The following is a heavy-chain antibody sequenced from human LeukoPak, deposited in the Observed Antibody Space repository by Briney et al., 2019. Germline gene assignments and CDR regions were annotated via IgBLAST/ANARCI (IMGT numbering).Heavy chain of an antibody. CDR2: IYYSGST. V-gene: IGHV4-30-4*01. CDR3: ARDRWAYYGSESWGY. J-gene: IGHJ4*02. Sequence: PSETLSLTCTVSGGSISSGDYYWSWIRQPPGKGLEWIGYIYYSGSTYYNPSLKSRVTISVDTSKNQFPLKLSSVTAADTAVYYCARDRWAYYGSESWGYWGQGTLVTVSS. CDR1: GGSISSGDYY. D-gene: IGHD3-10*01.